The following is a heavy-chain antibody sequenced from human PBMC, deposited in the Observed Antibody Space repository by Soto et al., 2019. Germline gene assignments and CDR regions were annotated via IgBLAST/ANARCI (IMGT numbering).Heavy chain of an antibody. Sequence: QVQLAQSGAEVRKPGFSVKVSCRASGGSFSDFAFSWVRQAAGQGLEWMGGIIPLFAASKYAQRFQGRDTITADASTTTVYLALSSLTSDDSAVYYCARGGIVAVPAALSSYDDYTNYRFDSWGQGTLVSVSS. CDR2: IIPLFAAS. J-gene: IGHJ4*02. V-gene: IGHV1-69*01. D-gene: IGHD2-15*01. CDR3: ARGGIVAVPAALSSYDDYTNYRFDS. CDR1: GGSFSDFA.